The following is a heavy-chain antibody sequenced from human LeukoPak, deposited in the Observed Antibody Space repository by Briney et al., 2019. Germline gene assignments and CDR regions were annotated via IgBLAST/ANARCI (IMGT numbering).Heavy chain of an antibody. J-gene: IGHJ3*02. D-gene: IGHD6-13*01. V-gene: IGHV4-59*01. CDR1: GGSISSYY. CDR2: IYYSGST. CDR3: ASGGIAAAGYDAFDI. Sequence: SETLSLTCTVSGGSISSYYWSWIRQPPGKGLEWIGYIYYSGSTNYNPSLKSRVTISVDTSKNQFSPKLSSVTAADAAVYYCASGGIAAAGYDAFDIWGQGTMVTVSS.